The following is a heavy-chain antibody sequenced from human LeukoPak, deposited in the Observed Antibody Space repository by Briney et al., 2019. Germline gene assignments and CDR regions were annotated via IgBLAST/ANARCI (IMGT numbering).Heavy chain of an antibody. V-gene: IGHV4-61*02. Sequence: SETLSLTCTVSGDSISSGYYYWSWIRQPAGKGLEWIGRISISGSTNYNPSLKSRVTRSVDTSKNQFSQKLSSVTAADTAVYYCARAPKYFGSGSYLYYMDVWGKGTTVTISS. CDR3: ARAPKYFGSGSYLYYMDV. J-gene: IGHJ6*03. CDR1: GDSISSGYYY. D-gene: IGHD3-10*01. CDR2: ISISGST.